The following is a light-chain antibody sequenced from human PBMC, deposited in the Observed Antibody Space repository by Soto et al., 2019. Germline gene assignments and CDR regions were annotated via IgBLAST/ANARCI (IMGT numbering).Light chain of an antibody. J-gene: IGKJ4*01. CDR3: QQYYSTPLT. CDR2: WAS. V-gene: IGKV4-1*01. CDR1: QSVLYSSNNNNY. Sequence: DNVMTQSPDSLAVSLGERATINCKSSQSVLYSSNNNNYLAWYQQKPGQPPRLLIYWASTRESGVPDRFSGSGSGTDFTLTISSXQAEDVAVYYCQQYYSTPLTFGGGTKVDNK.